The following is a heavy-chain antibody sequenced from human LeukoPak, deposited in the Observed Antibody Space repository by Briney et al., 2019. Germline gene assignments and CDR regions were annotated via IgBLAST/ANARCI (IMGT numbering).Heavy chain of an antibody. V-gene: IGHV4-34*01. Sequence: PSETLSLTCAVYGGSFSGFYWSWIRQPPGKGLEWIGEINHSGSTNYNPSLKSRVTISVDTSKNQFSLKLSSVTAADTAVYYCARYRNRYCSGGSCYYYYYMDVWGKGTTVTISS. CDR3: ARYRNRYCSGGSCYYYYYMDV. CDR2: INHSGST. CDR1: GGSFSGFY. J-gene: IGHJ6*03. D-gene: IGHD2-15*01.